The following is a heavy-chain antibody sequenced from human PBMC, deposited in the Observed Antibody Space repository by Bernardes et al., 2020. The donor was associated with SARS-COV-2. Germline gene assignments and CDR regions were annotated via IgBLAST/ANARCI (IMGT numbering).Heavy chain of an antibody. CDR2: ISSSSSYI. CDR3: ARDAGADFDYWSGYYAFDY. CDR1: GFTFSSYS. Sequence: GGSLRLSCAASGFTFSSYSMNWVRQAPGKGLEWVSSISSSSSYIYYADSVKGRFTISRDNAKNSLYLQMNSLRAEDTAVYYCARDAGADFDYWSGYYAFDYWGQGTLVSVSS. J-gene: IGHJ4*02. V-gene: IGHV3-21*01. D-gene: IGHD3-3*01.